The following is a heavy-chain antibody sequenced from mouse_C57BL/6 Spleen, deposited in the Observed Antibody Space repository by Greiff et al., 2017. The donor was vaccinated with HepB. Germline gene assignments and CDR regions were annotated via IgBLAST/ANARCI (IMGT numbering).Heavy chain of an antibody. CDR1: GYAFSSYW. V-gene: IGHV1-80*01. J-gene: IGHJ2*01. CDR2: IYPGDGDT. CDR3: ARALPYPYYFGY. D-gene: IGHD2-10*01. Sequence: VQLQQSGAELVKPGASVKISCKASGYAFSSYWMNWVKQRPGKGLEWIGQIYPGDGDTNYNGKFKGKATLTADKSSSTAYMQLSSLTSEDSAVYFCARALPYPYYFGYWGQGTTLTVSS.